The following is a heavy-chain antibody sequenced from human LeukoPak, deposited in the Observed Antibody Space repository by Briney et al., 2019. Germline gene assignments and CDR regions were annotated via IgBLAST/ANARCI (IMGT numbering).Heavy chain of an antibody. J-gene: IGHJ4*02. CDR3: SKTIGYCSGGSCYHGPFFGY. CDR1: GFTFSSYA. V-gene: IGHV3-23*01. CDR2: ISGSGGST. Sequence: GGSLRLSCAASGFTFSSYAMSWVRQAPGKGLEWVSAISGSGGSTYYADSVKSRFTISRDNSKNTLYLQMNSLRAEDTAVYYCSKTIGYCSGGSCYHGPFFGYWGQGTLVTVSS. D-gene: IGHD2-15*01.